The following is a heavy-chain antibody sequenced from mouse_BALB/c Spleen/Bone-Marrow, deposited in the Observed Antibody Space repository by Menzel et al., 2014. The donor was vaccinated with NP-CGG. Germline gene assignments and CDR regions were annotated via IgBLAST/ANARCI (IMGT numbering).Heavy chain of an antibody. CDR3: AGRVGFYYPMDY. CDR2: SNPYNAGT. J-gene: IGHJ4*01. V-gene: IGHV1-14*01. CDR1: GYTFTSYV. Sequence: VQLQQSGLELVKPGAAVKMSCKASGYTFTSYVMHWVKQRPGQGLEWIGYSNPYNAGTKYNEKFKGKATLTSDKSSSTAYMELSSLTSEDSAVYYCAGRVGFYYPMDYWGQGTSVTVSS. D-gene: IGHD1-1*01.